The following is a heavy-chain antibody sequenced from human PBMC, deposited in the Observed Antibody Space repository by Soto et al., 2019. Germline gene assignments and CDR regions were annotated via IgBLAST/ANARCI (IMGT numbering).Heavy chain of an antibody. Sequence: EVQLVESGGGLVKPGGTLRLSCAASGFTFSTYTFNWVRQAPGKGLEWVSSISSSSRDKFYADSLKARVTISRDNDNASVFLQMNNLRGEDTAVYYCARQSWGGDGMDVWGQGTTVTVSS. CDR2: ISSSSRDK. CDR3: ARQSWGGDGMDV. J-gene: IGHJ6*02. V-gene: IGHV3-21*02. CDR1: GFTFSTYT. D-gene: IGHD3-16*01.